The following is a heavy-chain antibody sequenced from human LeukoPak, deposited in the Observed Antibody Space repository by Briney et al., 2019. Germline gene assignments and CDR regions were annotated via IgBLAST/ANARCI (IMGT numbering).Heavy chain of an antibody. CDR1: GYTFTGYY. Sequence: GASVKVSCKASGYTFTGYYMHWVRQAPGQGLEWMGWINPNSGGTNYAQKFQGRVTMTTDTSTSTAYMELRSLRSDDTAVYYCARFYCSSTSCYPNWFDPWGQGTLVTVSS. CDR2: INPNSGGT. J-gene: IGHJ5*02. V-gene: IGHV1-2*02. CDR3: ARFYCSSTSCYPNWFDP. D-gene: IGHD2-2*01.